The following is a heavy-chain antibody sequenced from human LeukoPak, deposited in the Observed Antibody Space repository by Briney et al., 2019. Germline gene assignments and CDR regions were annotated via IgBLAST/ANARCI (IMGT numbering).Heavy chain of an antibody. CDR1: GGSISSSSYY. J-gene: IGHJ5*02. CDR3: ARSYCSGGSCYSGWFDP. D-gene: IGHD2-15*01. Sequence: SETLPLTCTVSGGSISSSSYYWGWIRQPPGRGLEWIGSIYYSGSTYYNPSLKSRVTISVDTSKNQFSLKLSSVTAADTAVYYCARSYCSGGSCYSGWFDPWGQGTLVTVSS. V-gene: IGHV4-39*01. CDR2: IYYSGST.